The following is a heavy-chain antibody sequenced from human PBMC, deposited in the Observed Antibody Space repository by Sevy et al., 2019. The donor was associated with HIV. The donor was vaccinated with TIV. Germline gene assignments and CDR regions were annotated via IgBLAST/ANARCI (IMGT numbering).Heavy chain of an antibody. CDR2: MNPNRGNT. CDR1: GYTFTSYD. D-gene: IGHD2-15*01. V-gene: IGHV1-8*01. CDR3: ARAPAEGVVVVAATPYYYYGMDV. Sequence: ASVKVSCKASGYTFTSYDINWVRQATGQGLEWMGWMNPNRGNTGYAQKFQGRVTMSRNTSISTAYMELSSLRSEDTAVYYCARAPAEGVVVVAATPYYYYGMDVWGQGTTVTVSS. J-gene: IGHJ6*02.